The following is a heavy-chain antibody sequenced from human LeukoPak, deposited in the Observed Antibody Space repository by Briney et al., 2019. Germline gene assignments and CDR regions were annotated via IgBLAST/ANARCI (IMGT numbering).Heavy chain of an antibody. CDR3: AKDLSGSPLDNNDY. J-gene: IGHJ4*02. CDR1: GFTFSSYA. Sequence: PGGSLRLSCAASGFTFSSYALSWVRQAPGKGLEWVSAISGSGGSTYYADSVKGRFTISRDNSKNTLYLQMNSLRAEDTAVYYCAKDLSGSPLDNNDYWGQGTLVTVSS. V-gene: IGHV3-23*01. CDR2: ISGSGGST. D-gene: IGHD1-26*01.